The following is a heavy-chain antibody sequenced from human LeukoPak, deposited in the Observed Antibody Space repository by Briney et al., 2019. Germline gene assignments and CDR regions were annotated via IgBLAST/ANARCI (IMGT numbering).Heavy chain of an antibody. D-gene: IGHD2-21*02. CDR1: GGSISNYY. V-gene: IGHV4-59*01. CDR3: ARDSSRRDYYFDY. J-gene: IGHJ4*02. CDR2: IYYSGST. Sequence: PSETLSLTCIVSGGSISNYYWSWLRQPPGKGLEWIGYIYYSGSTNYNPSLKSRVTISLDTSKNQFSLKLSSVTAADTAVYFCARDSSRRDYYFDYWGQGTLVTVSS.